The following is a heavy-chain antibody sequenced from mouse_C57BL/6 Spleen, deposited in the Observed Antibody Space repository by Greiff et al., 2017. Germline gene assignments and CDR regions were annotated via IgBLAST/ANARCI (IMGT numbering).Heavy chain of an antibody. J-gene: IGHJ3*01. CDR3: ARSDYYGSSYGFAY. CDR1: GYTFTDYY. Sequence: VQLQQSGPELVKPGASVKISCKASGYTFTDYYMNWVKQSHGKSLEWIGDINPNNGGTSYNQKFKSKATLTVDKSSSTAYMELRSLTSEDSAVYYCARSDYYGSSYGFAYWGQGTLVTVSA. CDR2: INPNNGGT. D-gene: IGHD1-1*01. V-gene: IGHV1-26*01.